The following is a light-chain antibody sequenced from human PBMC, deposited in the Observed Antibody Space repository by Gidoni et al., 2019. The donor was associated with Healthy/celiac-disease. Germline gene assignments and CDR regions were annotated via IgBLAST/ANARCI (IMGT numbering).Light chain of an antibody. CDR3: MQGTHWPPT. Sequence: DVVMTQSPLSLPVTLGQPASISCRSSQSPVYSDGNIYLNWFQQKPGKSPRRLIYKVSNRDSGVPDRFSGSGSGTDFTLKISRVEAEDVGVYYCMQGTHWPPTFGQGTKVEIK. CDR1: QSPVYSDGNIY. CDR2: KVS. V-gene: IGKV2-30*01. J-gene: IGKJ1*01.